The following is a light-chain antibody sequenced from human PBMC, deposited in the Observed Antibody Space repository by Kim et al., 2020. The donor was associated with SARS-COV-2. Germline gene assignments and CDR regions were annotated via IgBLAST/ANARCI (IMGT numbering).Light chain of an antibody. CDR3: QSYDGSRGV. J-gene: IGLJ3*02. CDR2: EDN. CDR1: GGNIAVNY. Sequence: GKAVTVSCTRSGGNIAVNYVQWYQQRPGSTPITVICEDNQRPSRVPDRFSGSIDSSSNSASLTISRLKTEDEADYYCQSYDGSRGVFGGGTQLTVL. V-gene: IGLV6-57*01.